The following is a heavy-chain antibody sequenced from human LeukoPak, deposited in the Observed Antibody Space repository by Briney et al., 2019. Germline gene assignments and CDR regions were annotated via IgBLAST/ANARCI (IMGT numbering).Heavy chain of an antibody. V-gene: IGHV1-69*01. CDR2: IIPIFGTA. Sequence: SVKLSCKASGGTFSSYAISWVRQAPGQGLEWMGGIIPIFGTANYAQKFQGRVTITADESTSTAYMELSSLRSEDTAVYYCARESSTSSIRPYYFDYWGQGTLVTVSS. CDR1: GGTFSSYA. D-gene: IGHD2-2*01. J-gene: IGHJ4*02. CDR3: ARESSTSSIRPYYFDY.